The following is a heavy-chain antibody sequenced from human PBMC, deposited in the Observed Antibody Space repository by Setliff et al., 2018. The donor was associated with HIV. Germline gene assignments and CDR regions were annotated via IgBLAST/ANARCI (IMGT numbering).Heavy chain of an antibody. Sequence: SETLSLTCAVSGGSIVSGGYYWTWIRQHPGKGLEWVGYIFYGSTEYNPTLQSRLSMSADTSKNQFSLKLRSVTAADTAVYYCARGREGHYPDSSAAYYYWGQGILVTVSS. CDR3: ARGREGHYPDSSAAYYY. CDR2: IFYGST. V-gene: IGHV4-31*11. D-gene: IGHD3-22*01. J-gene: IGHJ4*02. CDR1: GGSIVSGGYY.